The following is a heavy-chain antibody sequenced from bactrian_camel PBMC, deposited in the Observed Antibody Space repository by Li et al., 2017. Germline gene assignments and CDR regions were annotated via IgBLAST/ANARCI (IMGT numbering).Heavy chain of an antibody. Sequence: HVQLVESGGGSVQAGGTLRLSCESSGSSDSTKCMGWFRQVSGKEREGVAVIDSNGPTGYADSVKGRFTISKGSAKNTLYLQMNSLKPEDTAMYYCAAGVNWVADRKPGAWLLKDNEYDYWGQGTQVTVS. J-gene: IGHJ4*01. CDR1: GSSDSTKC. D-gene: IGHD1*01. V-gene: IGHV3S53*01. CDR3: AAGVNWVADRKPGAWLLKDNEYDY. CDR2: IDSNGPT.